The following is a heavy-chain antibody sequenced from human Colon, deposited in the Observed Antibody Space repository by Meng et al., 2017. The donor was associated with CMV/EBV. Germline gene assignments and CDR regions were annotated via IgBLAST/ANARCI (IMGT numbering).Heavy chain of an antibody. D-gene: IGHD3-10*01. CDR3: ARDSDGSGTFSYWFDP. J-gene: IGHJ5*02. V-gene: IGHV4-4*07. CDR2: IFPTGSA. Sequence: QGPLPESGPGLVKPSETLSLTCTVSGGYLNDFYWNWIRQPVGKGLEWIGRIFPTGSAYYNSSLNSRVTMSVDTSKNQFSLKLTSVTAADTAVYYCARDSDGSGTFSYWFDPWGQGTLVTVSS. CDR1: GGYLNDFY.